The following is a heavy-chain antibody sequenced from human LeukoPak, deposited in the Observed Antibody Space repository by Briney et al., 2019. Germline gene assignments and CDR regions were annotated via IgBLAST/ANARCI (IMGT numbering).Heavy chain of an antibody. CDR1: GFTFSSHD. D-gene: IGHD3-10*01. CDR3: AKDAGGFPRYYFDY. J-gene: IGHJ4*02. CDR2: IWYDGSKR. Sequence: GRSLRLSCAASGFTFSSHDMHWVRQAPGKGLEWVAVIWYDGSKRYYADSVKGQFTISRDNSKNTLCLQMNSLRAEDTAVYYCAKDAGGFPRYYFDYWGQGTLVTVSS. V-gene: IGHV3-33*06.